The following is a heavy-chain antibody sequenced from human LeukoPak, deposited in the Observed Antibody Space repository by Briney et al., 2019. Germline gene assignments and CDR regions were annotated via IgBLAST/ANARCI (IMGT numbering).Heavy chain of an antibody. CDR2: LNAGNGNT. CDR1: GYTFTSYA. J-gene: IGHJ3*02. Sequence: ASVKVSCKASGYTFTSYAMHWVRQAPGQRLEWMGWLNAGNGNTKYSQKFQGRVTITRDTSASTAYIELSSLRSEDTPVYYCARGLRRYYYDSSGHDAFDIWGQGTMVTVSS. V-gene: IGHV1-3*01. CDR3: ARGLRRYYYDSSGHDAFDI. D-gene: IGHD3-22*01.